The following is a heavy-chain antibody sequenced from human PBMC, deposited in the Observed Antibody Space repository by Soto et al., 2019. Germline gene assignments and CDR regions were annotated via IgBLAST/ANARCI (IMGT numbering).Heavy chain of an antibody. V-gene: IGHV1-69*02. CDR1: GGTFSSYT. CDR3: ARVPSIAAAGQTNWFDP. CDR2: IIPILGIA. J-gene: IGHJ5*02. D-gene: IGHD6-13*01. Sequence: EASVKVSCKASGGTFSSYTISWVRQAPGQGLEWMGRIIPILGIANYAQKFQGRVTITADKSTSTAYMELSSLRSEDTAVYYCARVPSIAAAGQTNWFDPWGQGTLVTVSS.